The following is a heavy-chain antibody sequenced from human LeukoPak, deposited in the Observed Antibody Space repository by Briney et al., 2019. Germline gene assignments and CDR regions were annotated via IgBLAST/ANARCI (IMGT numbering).Heavy chain of an antibody. CDR3: AKASDYGGNEFDY. D-gene: IGHD4-23*01. CDR2: ITWNSAYK. V-gene: IGHV3-9*01. J-gene: IGHJ4*02. Sequence: GRSLRLSCAASGFTFEHYGMHWVRQVPGKGLEWVAYITWNSAYKGYADSVKGRFAISRDNAKNSLHLQMNSLTAADTAFYYCAKASDYGGNEFDYWGQGTPVTVSS. CDR1: GFTFEHYG.